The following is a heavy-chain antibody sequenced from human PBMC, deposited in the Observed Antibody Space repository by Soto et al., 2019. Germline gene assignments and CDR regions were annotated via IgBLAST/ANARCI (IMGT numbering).Heavy chain of an antibody. Sequence: GGSLRLSCAASGFTFSSYWMSWVRQAPGKGLEWVANIKQDGSEKYYVDSVKGRFTISRDNAKNSLYLQMNSLGAEDTAVYYSASELYKELGGYYYGMDVWGQGTTVTVSS. D-gene: IGHD1-26*01. CDR1: GFTFSSYW. CDR3: ASELYKELGGYYYGMDV. CDR2: IKQDGSEK. V-gene: IGHV3-7*03. J-gene: IGHJ6*02.